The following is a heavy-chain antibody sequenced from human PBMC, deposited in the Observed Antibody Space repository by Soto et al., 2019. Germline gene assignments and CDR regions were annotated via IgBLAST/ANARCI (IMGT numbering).Heavy chain of an antibody. CDR1: GGSISSYY. Sequence: QVQLQESGPGLVKPSETLSLTCTVSGGSISSYYWSWIRQPPGKGLEWIGYIYYSGSTNYNPSLKSRVTISVDTSKNQFSLKLSSVTAADTAVYYCARQITGTTMGGYDYYYYMDVWGKGTTVTVSS. CDR2: IYYSGST. V-gene: IGHV4-59*08. J-gene: IGHJ6*03. D-gene: IGHD1-7*01. CDR3: ARQITGTTMGGYDYYYYMDV.